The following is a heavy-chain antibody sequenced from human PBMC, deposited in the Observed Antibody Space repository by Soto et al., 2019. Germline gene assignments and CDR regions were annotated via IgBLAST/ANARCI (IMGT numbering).Heavy chain of an antibody. CDR2: MNPNSGNA. D-gene: IGHD3-3*01. CDR1: GYTFTSYD. V-gene: IGHV1-8*01. CDR3: AREGPNYDFWSGYWANWFDP. Sequence: ASVKVSCKASGYTFTSYDINWVRQATGQGLEWMGWMNPNSGNAGYAQKFQGRVTMTRNTSISTAYMELSSLRSEDTAVYYCAREGPNYDFWSGYWANWFDPWGQGTLVTVSS. J-gene: IGHJ5*02.